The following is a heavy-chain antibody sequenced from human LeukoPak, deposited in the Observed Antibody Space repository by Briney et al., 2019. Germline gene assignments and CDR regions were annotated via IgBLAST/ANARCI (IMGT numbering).Heavy chain of an antibody. CDR1: GYSISSGFY. Sequence: PSETLSLTCTVSGYSISSGFYWGWIRQPPGKGLEWIGSIFRSGSTYYNPSLKSRVTISVDKSKNQFSLKLSSVTAADTAVYYCARKGGSHNDAFDIWGQGTMVTVSS. CDR2: IFRSGST. CDR3: ARKGGSHNDAFDI. J-gene: IGHJ3*02. V-gene: IGHV4-38-2*02. D-gene: IGHD1-26*01.